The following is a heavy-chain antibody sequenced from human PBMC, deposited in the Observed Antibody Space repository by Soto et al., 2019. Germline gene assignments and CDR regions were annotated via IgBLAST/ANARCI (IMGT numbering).Heavy chain of an antibody. D-gene: IGHD1-1*01. V-gene: IGHV3-48*02. Sequence: GGSLRLSCAASGFTFSSHSMNWVRQAPGRGLEWVSYISRSSTSIYYADSVRGRFTISRDNAKNSLYLQMNSLRDEDTAVYYCARPVEMGTISWGYFYYGMDVWGQGTTVTVSS. CDR3: ARPVEMGTISWGYFYYGMDV. CDR2: ISRSSTSI. J-gene: IGHJ6*02. CDR1: GFTFSSHS.